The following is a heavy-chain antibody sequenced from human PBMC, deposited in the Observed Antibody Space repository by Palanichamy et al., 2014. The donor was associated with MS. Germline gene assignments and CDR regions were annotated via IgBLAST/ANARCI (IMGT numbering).Heavy chain of an antibody. Sequence: QVQLVESGEGVVQPGRSLRLSCAASGFTFSSYAMHWVRQAPGKGLEWVAVISYDGSNKYYADSVKGRFTISRDNSKNTLYLQMNSLRAEDTAVYYCASRRRSSIAAAGTGLDYWGQGTLVTVSS. J-gene: IGHJ4*02. CDR2: ISYDGSNK. V-gene: IGHV3-30*04. D-gene: IGHD6-13*01. CDR3: ASRRRSSIAAAGTGLDY. CDR1: GFTFSSYA.